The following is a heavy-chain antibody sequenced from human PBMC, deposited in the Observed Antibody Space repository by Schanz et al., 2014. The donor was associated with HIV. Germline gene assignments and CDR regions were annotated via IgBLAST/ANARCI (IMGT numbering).Heavy chain of an antibody. CDR3: AKSGNGRSLDF. D-gene: IGHD3-10*01. V-gene: IGHV3-30-3*02. Sequence: QVQLVESGGGVVQPGRSLRLSCTASGFTFSSSGMHWVRQAPGKGMEWVAVISYDGSNKNYADSVKGRFTISRGNSKNTLYLQMNSLRAEDTAVFYCAKSGNGRSLDFWGQGTLLTVSS. J-gene: IGHJ4*02. CDR2: ISYDGSNK. CDR1: GFTFSSSG.